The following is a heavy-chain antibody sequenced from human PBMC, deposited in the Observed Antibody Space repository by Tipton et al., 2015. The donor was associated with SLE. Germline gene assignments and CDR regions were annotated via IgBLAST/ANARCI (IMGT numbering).Heavy chain of an antibody. V-gene: IGHV4-4*02. Sequence: TLSLTCAVSGGSIRSSNWWSWVRQPPGKGLEWIGEVDQSGSTNSNPSLKSRVSMSVDKSKNQFSLKLSSVAAADTAVYYCARGPGSKSGEAFDIWGQGTMVTVSS. CDR1: GGSIRSSNW. CDR3: ARGPGSKSGEAFDI. J-gene: IGHJ3*02. CDR2: VDQSGST. D-gene: IGHD1-26*01.